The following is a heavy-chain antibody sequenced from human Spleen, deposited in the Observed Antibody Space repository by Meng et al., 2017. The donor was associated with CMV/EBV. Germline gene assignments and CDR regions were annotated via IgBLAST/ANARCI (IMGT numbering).Heavy chain of an antibody. Sequence: GGSLRLSCAASGLTFSSYWMNWVRQAPGKGLEWVANIKQDGSEKYYVDSVRGRFAISRDNAKSSLYLQINSLRAEDTAVYYCARDRGWYQLLGVFDVWGQGTMVTVSS. J-gene: IGHJ3*01. CDR2: IKQDGSEK. CDR1: GLTFSSYW. D-gene: IGHD2-2*01. CDR3: ARDRGWYQLLGVFDV. V-gene: IGHV3-7*01.